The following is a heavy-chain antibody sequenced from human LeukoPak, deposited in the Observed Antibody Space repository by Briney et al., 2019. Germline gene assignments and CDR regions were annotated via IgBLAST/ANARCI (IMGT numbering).Heavy chain of an antibody. CDR3: AKTRDIVVVPAAMLFDP. Sequence: GGSLRLSCAASGFSVSSNYMSWVRQAPGKGLEWVSVIYTAGSTHYADSVKGRFTISRDNSKNTLYLQMNSLRAEDTAVYYCAKTRDIVVVPAAMLFDPWGQGTLVTVSS. CDR2: IYTAGST. D-gene: IGHD2-2*01. J-gene: IGHJ5*02. CDR1: GFSVSSNY. V-gene: IGHV3-66*01.